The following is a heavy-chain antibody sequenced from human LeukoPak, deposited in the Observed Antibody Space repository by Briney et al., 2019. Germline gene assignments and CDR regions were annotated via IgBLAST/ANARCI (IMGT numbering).Heavy chain of an antibody. CDR3: ARGDNWNSYYYYYMDV. Sequence: GGSLRLSCAASEFTFSSYSMNGVRQAPGKGLEWVSYISSDGSTIYYADSVKGRLTISRDNAKNSLYLQMNSLRAEDTAVYYCARGDNWNSYYYYYMDVWGKGTTVTVSS. CDR2: ISSDGSTI. D-gene: IGHD1-7*01. J-gene: IGHJ6*03. V-gene: IGHV3-48*04. CDR1: EFTFSSYS.